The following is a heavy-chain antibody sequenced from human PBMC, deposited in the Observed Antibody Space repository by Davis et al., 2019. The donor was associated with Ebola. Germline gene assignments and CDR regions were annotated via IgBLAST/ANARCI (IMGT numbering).Heavy chain of an antibody. Sequence: PGGSLRLSCAASGFTVSSNYMNWVRQAPGKGLEWLSYISSSTTTIYYADSVKGRFSISRDNAKNSLYLQMDSLTDEDTAVYYCARGINVVTAMRFDYWGQGTLVTVSS. CDR2: ISSSTTTI. V-gene: IGHV3-48*02. CDR1: GFTVSSNY. D-gene: IGHD2-21*02. J-gene: IGHJ4*02. CDR3: ARGINVVTAMRFDY.